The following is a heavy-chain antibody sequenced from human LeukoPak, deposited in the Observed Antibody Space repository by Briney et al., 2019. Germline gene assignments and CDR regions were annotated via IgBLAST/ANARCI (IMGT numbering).Heavy chain of an antibody. J-gene: IGHJ6*03. Sequence: PSETLTLTCAVYGGSFSGDYGSWIRQPAGKGLAWIGRIYTSGSTNYNPSLKSRVTMSVDTSKNQFSLKLSSVTAADTAVYYCAREGILSYMDVWGKGTTVTVSS. V-gene: IGHV4-4*07. D-gene: IGHD2-15*01. CDR2: IYTSGST. CDR3: AREGILSYMDV. CDR1: GGSFSGDY.